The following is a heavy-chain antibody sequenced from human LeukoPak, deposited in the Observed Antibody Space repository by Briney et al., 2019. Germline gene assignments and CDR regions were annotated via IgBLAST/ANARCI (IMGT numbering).Heavy chain of an antibody. J-gene: IGHJ4*02. CDR1: GYTFTSYA. CDR3: AREGGRITIFGVVIEDLHFDY. D-gene: IGHD3-3*01. Sequence: GASVKVSCKASGYTFTSYAMNWVRQAPGQGLEWMGWINTNTGNPTYAQGFTGRFVFSLDTSVSTAYLQISSLKAEDTAVYYCAREGGRITIFGVVIEDLHFDYWGQGTLVTVSS. CDR2: INTNTGNP. V-gene: IGHV7-4-1*02.